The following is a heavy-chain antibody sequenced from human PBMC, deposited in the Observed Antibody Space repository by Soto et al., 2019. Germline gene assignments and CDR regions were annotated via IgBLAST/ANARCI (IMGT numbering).Heavy chain of an antibody. CDR3: ASGWFGPDV. J-gene: IGHJ6*03. CDR1: EFTFSGRS. CDR2: IDKVGTDS. V-gene: IGHV3-74*01. Sequence: EVQLVESGGGLVQPGGSLRLSCAASEFTFSGRSVHWVRQAPGKGLVWVSGIDKVGTDSTYADFVKGRFTSSRDNAKNTVYLQMNSLGVEDTAVYYCASGWFGPDVCGKGTTVTVSS. D-gene: IGHD3-10*01.